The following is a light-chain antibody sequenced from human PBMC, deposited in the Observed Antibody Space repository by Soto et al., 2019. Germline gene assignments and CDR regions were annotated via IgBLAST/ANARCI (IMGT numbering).Light chain of an antibody. J-gene: IGLJ3*02. CDR3: CSYAGSYTVM. Sequence: QSALTQPRSVSGSPGQSVTISCSGTSSDVGGSKYVSWYQQHPGKAPKLMIYDVTKRPSGVPDRFSGSKSGNTASLTISGLQAEDEAEYYCCSYAGSYTVMFDGGTKLTVL. V-gene: IGLV2-11*01. CDR1: SSDVGGSKY. CDR2: DVT.